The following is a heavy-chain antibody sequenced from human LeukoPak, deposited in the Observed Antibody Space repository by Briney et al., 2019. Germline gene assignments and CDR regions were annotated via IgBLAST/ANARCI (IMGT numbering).Heavy chain of an antibody. CDR1: GDSVSTNSAA. CDR3: ARGVWDIVVVSASRAYYYYMDV. J-gene: IGHJ6*03. D-gene: IGHD2-2*01. V-gene: IGHV6-1*01. Sequence: SQTLSLTCAISGDSVSTNSAAWNWIRQSPSRGLEWLGRTYCRSKWHTDYAVSVKGRITFNPDTSKNQFSLQLKSVTPEDTAVYYCARGVWDIVVVSASRAYYYYMDVWGKGTAVTVS. CDR2: TYCRSKWHT.